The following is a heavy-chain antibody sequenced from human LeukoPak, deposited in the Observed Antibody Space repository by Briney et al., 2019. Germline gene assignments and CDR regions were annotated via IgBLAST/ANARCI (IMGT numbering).Heavy chain of an antibody. V-gene: IGHV1-2*02. J-gene: IGHJ5*02. CDR2: INPNSGGT. D-gene: IGHD3-3*01. CDR3: AREGVVIPNWFDP. CDR1: GYTFTGYY. Sequence: ASVKVSCKASGYTFTGYYMHWVRQAPGQGLEWIGWINPNSGGTNYAQKFQGRVTMTRDTSISTAYMELSRLRSDDTAVYYCAREGVVIPNWFDPWGQGTLVTVSS.